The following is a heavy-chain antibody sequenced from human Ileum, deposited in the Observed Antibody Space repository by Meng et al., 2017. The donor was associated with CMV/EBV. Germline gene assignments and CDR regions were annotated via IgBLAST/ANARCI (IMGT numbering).Heavy chain of an antibody. J-gene: IGHJ1*01. D-gene: IGHD6-6*01. CDR2: VKSKSDGGTI. V-gene: IGHV3-15*01. CDR3: TTDPGIAVRH. CDR1: GFTFSNAW. Sequence: EVQLVESGXGLRKPGGSLRLSCVGSGFTFSNAWMNWVRQSPGKGLEWVGRVKSKSDGGTIDYAALVKGRFRISRDDSENTLYLQMNNLKTDDTALYFCTTDPGIAVRHWGQGTLVTVSS.